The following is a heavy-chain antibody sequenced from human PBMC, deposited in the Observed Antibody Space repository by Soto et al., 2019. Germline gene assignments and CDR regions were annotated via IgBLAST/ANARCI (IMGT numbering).Heavy chain of an antibody. CDR2: IWYDGSNK. CDR1: GFTFSSYG. J-gene: IGHJ4*02. D-gene: IGHD4-4*01. V-gene: IGHV3-33*01. Sequence: QVQLVESGGGVVQPGRSLRLSCAASGFTFSSYGMHWVRQAPGKGLEWVAVIWYDGSNKYYADSVKGRFTISRDNSKNTLYLQMNSLRAEDTAVYYCARDSKQAGNGFDYWGQGTLVTVSS. CDR3: ARDSKQAGNGFDY.